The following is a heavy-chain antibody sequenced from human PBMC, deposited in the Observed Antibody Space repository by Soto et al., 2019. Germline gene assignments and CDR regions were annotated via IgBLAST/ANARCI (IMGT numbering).Heavy chain of an antibody. Sequence: SETLSLTCAVYGGSFSGYYWSWIRQPPGKGLEWIGEINHSGSTNYNPSLKSRVTISVDTSKNQFSLKLSSVTAADTAVYYCARDHVLAVAGPNWFDPWGQGTLVTVSS. CDR3: ARDHVLAVAGPNWFDP. J-gene: IGHJ5*02. D-gene: IGHD6-19*01. CDR2: INHSGST. CDR1: GGSFSGYY. V-gene: IGHV4-34*09.